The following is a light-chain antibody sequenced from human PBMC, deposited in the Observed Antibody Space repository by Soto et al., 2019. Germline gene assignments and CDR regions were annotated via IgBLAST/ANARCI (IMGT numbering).Light chain of an antibody. J-gene: IGKJ1*01. CDR2: GAS. Sequence: EIVFTQSPGTLSLSPGERATLSCRASQSVSGGSLAWYQQRPGQAPRLLIYGASSRATGIPDRFSGSGSGTDFTLTITRLEPEDFAVYYCQQYGISPRTFGQGTKVDIK. CDR3: QQYGISPRT. CDR1: QSVSGGS. V-gene: IGKV3-20*01.